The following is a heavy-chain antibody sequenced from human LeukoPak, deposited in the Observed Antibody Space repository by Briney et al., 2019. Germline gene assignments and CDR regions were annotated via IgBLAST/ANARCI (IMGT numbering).Heavy chain of an antibody. V-gene: IGHV4-59*01. CDR1: GGSISNYYY. J-gene: IGHJ4*02. CDR3: ARVEMATIGEGFDY. Sequence: PSETLSLTCTVSGGSISNYYYWSWLRQPPGEGLEWIGHISYSGSTNYNPSLKSRVTISVDTSKNQFSLKLSSVTAADTAVYYCARVEMATIGEGFDYWGQGTLVTVSS. CDR2: ISYSGST. D-gene: IGHD5-24*01.